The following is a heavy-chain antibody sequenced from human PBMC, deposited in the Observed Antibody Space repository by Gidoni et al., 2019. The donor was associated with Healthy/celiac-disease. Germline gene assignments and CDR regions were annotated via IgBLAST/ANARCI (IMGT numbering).Heavy chain of an antibody. Sequence: QMQLVPSGPEVKKPGTSVKVSCKASAFTFTSSAMQWVRQARGQRLEWIGWIVVGSGNTNYAQKFQERVTITRDMSTSTAYMELSSLRSEDTAVYYCAAIGSYDGSGYWGQGTLVTVSS. V-gene: IGHV1-58*02. CDR1: AFTFTSSA. CDR3: AAIGSYDGSGY. D-gene: IGHD3-10*01. J-gene: IGHJ4*02. CDR2: IVVGSGNT.